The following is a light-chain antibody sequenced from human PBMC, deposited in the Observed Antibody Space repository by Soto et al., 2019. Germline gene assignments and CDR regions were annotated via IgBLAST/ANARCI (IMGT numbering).Light chain of an antibody. CDR2: GAS. CDR1: QSISSS. Sequence: EIVMTQSPATLSFSPGERATLSCRASQSISSSLAWYQQTPGQAPRLLIYGASARATATPARFSGSGSGTDFTLTISRLQSEDFAVYYCQQYSRWPRTFGQGTKVEIK. V-gene: IGKV3-15*01. CDR3: QQYSRWPRT. J-gene: IGKJ1*01.